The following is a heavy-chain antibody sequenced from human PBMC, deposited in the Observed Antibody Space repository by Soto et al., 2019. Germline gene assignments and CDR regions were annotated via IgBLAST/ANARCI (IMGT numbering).Heavy chain of an antibody. D-gene: IGHD3-3*01. CDR3: AKAKSGDYHYYYYMDD. Sequence: GGSLRLSCTASGFTFNIYAMTWVRQAPGKGLEWVSGMCGGCGSTYYADSVKGRFTISRDNSRNTLYLQMNSLRAEDTAVYYCAKAKSGDYHYYYYMDDWGEGTTVTVSS. J-gene: IGHJ6*03. V-gene: IGHV3-23*01. CDR2: MCGGCGST. CDR1: GFTFNIYA.